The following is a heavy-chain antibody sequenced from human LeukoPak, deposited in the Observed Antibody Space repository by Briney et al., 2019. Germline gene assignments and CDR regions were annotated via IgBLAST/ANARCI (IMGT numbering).Heavy chain of an antibody. CDR1: GYTFTSYA. Sequence: GASVKVSCKASGYTFTSYAMHWVRQAPGQRLEWMGWINAGNGNTKYSQKFQGRVTITRDTSASTAYMELSSLRSEDTAEYYCARDVLLWFGELFPPPFDYWGQGTLVTVSS. CDR2: INAGNGNT. V-gene: IGHV1-3*01. CDR3: ARDVLLWFGELFPPPFDY. D-gene: IGHD3-10*01. J-gene: IGHJ4*02.